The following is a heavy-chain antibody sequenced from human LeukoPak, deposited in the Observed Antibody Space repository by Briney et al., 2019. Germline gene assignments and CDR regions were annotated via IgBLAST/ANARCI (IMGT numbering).Heavy chain of an antibody. Sequence: GGSLRLSCAASGFTFSSHWMTWVRQAPGKGLEWVANIKEDGSEKYYVDSVKGRFTISRDNAKNSLYLQMNSLRAEDTALYYCAKDIEKAWYYGMDVWGQGTTVTVSS. V-gene: IGHV3-7*03. D-gene: IGHD1-26*01. CDR3: AKDIEKAWYYGMDV. CDR1: GFTFSSHW. CDR2: IKEDGSEK. J-gene: IGHJ6*02.